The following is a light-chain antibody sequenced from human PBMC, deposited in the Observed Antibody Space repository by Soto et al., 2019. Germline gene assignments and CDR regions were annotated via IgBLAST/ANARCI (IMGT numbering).Light chain of an antibody. CDR3: QQSYSTPQNT. V-gene: IGKV1-39*01. Sequence: DIQMTQSPSSLSASVGDRVTITCRASQSIRYYLNWYQQKPGKAPKLLIYAASSLQSGVPSRFSGSGSGTDFTLTISSLHPEDFASYYCQQSYSTPQNTFGQGTKLEIK. CDR2: AAS. CDR1: QSIRYY. J-gene: IGKJ2*01.